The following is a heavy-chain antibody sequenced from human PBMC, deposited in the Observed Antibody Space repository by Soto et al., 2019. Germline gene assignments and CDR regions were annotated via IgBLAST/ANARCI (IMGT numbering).Heavy chain of an antibody. V-gene: IGHV4-39*01. D-gene: IGHD6-19*01. Sequence: SETLSLTCTVSGGSISSSSYYWGWIRQPPGKGMERIGSIYYSGSTYYNPSLKSRVTISVDTSKNQFSLKLSSVTAADTAFYYCASDPHFSSGWTISDYYYYGMDVWGQGTTVT. CDR2: IYYSGST. CDR1: GGSISSSSYY. CDR3: ASDPHFSSGWTISDYYYYGMDV. J-gene: IGHJ6*02.